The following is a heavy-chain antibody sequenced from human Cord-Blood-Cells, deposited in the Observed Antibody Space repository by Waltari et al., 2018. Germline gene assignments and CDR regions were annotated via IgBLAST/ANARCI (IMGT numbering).Heavy chain of an antibody. J-gene: IGHJ5*02. Sequence: QVQLVRSGAEVKKPGASVKVSCKASGYTFTGYYMHWVRQAPGQGLEWMGWINPNSGGTNYAQKFQGRVTMTRDTSISTAYMELSRLRSDDTAVYYCARGKDSSSWYNWFDPWGQGTLVTVSS. D-gene: IGHD6-13*01. CDR1: GYTFTGYY. CDR3: ARGKDSSSWYNWFDP. CDR2: INPNSGGT. V-gene: IGHV1-2*02.